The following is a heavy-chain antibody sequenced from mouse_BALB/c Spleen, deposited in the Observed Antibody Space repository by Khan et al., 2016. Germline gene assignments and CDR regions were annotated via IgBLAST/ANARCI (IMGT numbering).Heavy chain of an antibody. CDR1: GYTFTDYS. CDR3: ARAPYYDGSSPWFAY. D-gene: IGHD1-1*01. V-gene: IGHV9-2-1*01. J-gene: IGHJ3*01. Sequence: QIQLVQSGPELKKPGETVKISCKASGYTFTDYSMHWVKQAPGKGLKWMGWINTETGEPTYADDFKGRFAFSLETSASTAYLQINNLKNEDTATYFCARAPYYDGSSPWFAYWGQGTLVTVSA. CDR2: INTETGEP.